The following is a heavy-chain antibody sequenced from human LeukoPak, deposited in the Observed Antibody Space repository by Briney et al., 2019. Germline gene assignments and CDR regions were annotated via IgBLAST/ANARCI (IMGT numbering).Heavy chain of an antibody. J-gene: IGHJ6*02. CDR3: ARDPRDIVVVPAAKNYYYYYGMDV. CDR2: ISAYNGNT. CDR1: GYTFTSYG. Sequence: ASVTVSCTASGYTFTSYGISWVRQAPGQGLEWMGWISAYNGNTNYAQKLQGRVTMTTDTSTSTAYMELSSLRSEDTAVYYCARDPRDIVVVPAAKNYYYYYGMDVWGQGTTVTVSS. V-gene: IGHV1-18*01. D-gene: IGHD2-2*01.